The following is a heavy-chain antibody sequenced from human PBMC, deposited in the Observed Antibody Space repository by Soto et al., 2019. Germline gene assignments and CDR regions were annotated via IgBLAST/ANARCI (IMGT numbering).Heavy chain of an antibody. CDR3: ARVKECSSTSCYARDDFEI. CDR1: GFTFSDHY. Sequence: QVQLVESGGGLVKPGGSLRLSCAASGFTFSDHYMSWIRQAPGKGLEWVSYISGGTSGIYYADSVRGRFTISRDNAKNSLYLQMNSLRAEDTAVYYCARVKECSSTSCYARDDFEIWGQGTMVTVSS. D-gene: IGHD2-2*01. J-gene: IGHJ3*02. CDR2: ISGGTSGI. V-gene: IGHV3-11*01.